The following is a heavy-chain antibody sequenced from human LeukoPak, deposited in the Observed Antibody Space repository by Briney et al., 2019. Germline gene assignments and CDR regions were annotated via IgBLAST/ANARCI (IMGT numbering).Heavy chain of an antibody. J-gene: IGHJ4*02. CDR3: AREGPRNYYFDY. Sequence: GRSLRLSRAASGFTFSSYGMHWVRQAPGKGLEWVAVMWYDGSNKYYADSVKGRFTISRDNSKNTLYLQMNSLRAEDTAVYYCAREGPRNYYFDYWGQGTLVTVSS. V-gene: IGHV3-33*01. D-gene: IGHD1-14*01. CDR2: MWYDGSNK. CDR1: GFTFSSYG.